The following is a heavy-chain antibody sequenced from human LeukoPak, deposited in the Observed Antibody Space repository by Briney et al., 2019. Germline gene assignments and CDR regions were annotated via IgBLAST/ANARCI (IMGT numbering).Heavy chain of an antibody. CDR2: SNAGKGKT. J-gene: IGHJ5*02. D-gene: IGHD6-13*01. CDR1: GYTVTSYA. Sequence: ASVKVSCKASGYTVTSYAMRWVRHGPGQRLEWRGWSNAGKGKTKNSQKFQGRVTITRDTSASTAYMELSSLRSEDTAVYYCARDGAEQQLVQGWFDPWGQGTLVTVSS. CDR3: ARDGAEQQLVQGWFDP. V-gene: IGHV1-3*01.